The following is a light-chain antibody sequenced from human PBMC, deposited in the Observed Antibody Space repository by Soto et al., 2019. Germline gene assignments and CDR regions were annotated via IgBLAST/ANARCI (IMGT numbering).Light chain of an antibody. V-gene: IGLV2-8*01. CDR3: KSYAGSNTYV. CDR1: KNDIGVYDF. Sequence: SVRNKPPYATGSTGQSVTISCTGTKNDIGVYDFVSWYQHHPGKAPRLIIYEVVQRPSGVPDRFSGSKSGNTASLTVSGLQAADEADYFCKSYAGSNTYVFGSGTKVTVL. CDR2: EVV. J-gene: IGLJ1*01.